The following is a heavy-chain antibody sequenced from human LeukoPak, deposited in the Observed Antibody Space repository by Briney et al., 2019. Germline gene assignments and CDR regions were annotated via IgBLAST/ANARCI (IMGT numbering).Heavy chain of an antibody. D-gene: IGHD4-11*01. J-gene: IGHJ6*03. Sequence: SETLSLTCNVSGGSIRGYYWSWIRQPPGKGLEWIGYIYSSGSTNYNPSLKSRVTMSVDTSKNQFSLKVSSVTAADTAVYFCARGRVSSSTWYSTYYYFFYMDFWGKGTTVTVSS. CDR1: GGSIRGYY. CDR2: IYSSGST. CDR3: ARGRVSSSTWYSTYYYFFYMDF. V-gene: IGHV4-59*01.